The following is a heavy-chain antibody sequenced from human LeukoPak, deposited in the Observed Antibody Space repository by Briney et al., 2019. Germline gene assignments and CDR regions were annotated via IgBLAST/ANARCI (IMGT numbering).Heavy chain of an antibody. J-gene: IGHJ4*02. Sequence: GGSLRLSCAASGFTFSDYYMSWIRQAPGKGLEWVSYISSSGSTIYYADSVKGRFTISRDNSKNTLYLQMNSLRAEDTAVYYCAKDGNPYCSGGSCFDLDYWGQGTLVTVSS. CDR1: GFTFSDYY. D-gene: IGHD2-15*01. V-gene: IGHV3-11*01. CDR2: ISSSGSTI. CDR3: AKDGNPYCSGGSCFDLDY.